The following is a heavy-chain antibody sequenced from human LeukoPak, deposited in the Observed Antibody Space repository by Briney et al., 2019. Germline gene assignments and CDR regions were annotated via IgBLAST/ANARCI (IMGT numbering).Heavy chain of an antibody. CDR3: ANQAMIVNDY. V-gene: IGHV3-23*01. CDR1: GFTFSIYA. D-gene: IGHD3-22*01. CDR2: IGDTT. Sequence: GGSLRLSCAASGFTFSIYAMSWVRQAPGKGLEWVSAIGDTTYYADSVEGRFTISRDNSKNTLYLQMNSLRAEDAAVYYCANQAMIVNDYWGQGTLVTVSS. J-gene: IGHJ4*02.